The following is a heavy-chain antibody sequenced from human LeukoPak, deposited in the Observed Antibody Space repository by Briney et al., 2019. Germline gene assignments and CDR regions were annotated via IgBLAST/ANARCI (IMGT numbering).Heavy chain of an antibody. V-gene: IGHV1-8*01. CDR3: ARGPEYYDILTGYYGYYYYMDV. D-gene: IGHD3-9*01. CDR2: MKPNSGNT. Sequence: ASLKVSCKASGYTFTSYDINWVRQATGHGLEWMGWMKPNSGNTGYAQKFQGRVTMTRNTSISTTYMELSSLRSEDTAVYYCARGPEYYDILTGYYGYYYYMDVWGKGTTVTVSS. CDR1: GYTFTSYD. J-gene: IGHJ6*03.